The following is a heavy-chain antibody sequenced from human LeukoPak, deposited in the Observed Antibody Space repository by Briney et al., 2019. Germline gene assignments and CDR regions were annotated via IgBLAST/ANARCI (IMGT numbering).Heavy chain of an antibody. J-gene: IGHJ4*02. D-gene: IGHD1-26*01. V-gene: IGHV3-30*02. CDR3: AKDLFAMTQWKQLGY. CDR2: IRFDGSNVGSNV. CDR1: GFTFTTYG. Sequence: QPGRSLRFSCAASGFTFTTYGMHWVRQAPGKGLEWVAFIRFDGSNVGSNVYYADSVKGRFTISRDNSKNTLYLQMNSLRTEDTAVYYCAKDLFAMTQWKQLGYWGQGTLVTVSS.